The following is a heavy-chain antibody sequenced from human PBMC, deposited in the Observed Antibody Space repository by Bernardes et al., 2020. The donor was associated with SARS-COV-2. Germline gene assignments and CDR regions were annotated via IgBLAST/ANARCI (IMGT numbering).Heavy chain of an antibody. Sequence: SLRLSCAASGFTFSNYGMHWVRQAPGKGLEWVAIISYDGSNKYYADSVKGRFTISRDNSKNTLYLQMNSLRAEDTAVYYCAKANYDFWSGYGGLYYFDYWGQGTLVTVSS. CDR3: AKANYDFWSGYGGLYYFDY. D-gene: IGHD3-3*01. CDR2: ISYDGSNK. V-gene: IGHV3-30*18. CDR1: GFTFSNYG. J-gene: IGHJ4*02.